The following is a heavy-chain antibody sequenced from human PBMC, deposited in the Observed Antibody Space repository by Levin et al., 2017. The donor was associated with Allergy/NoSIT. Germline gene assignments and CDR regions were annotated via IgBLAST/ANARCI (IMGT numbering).Heavy chain of an antibody. D-gene: IGHD6-13*01. CDR3: AKDRSNSWSFDY. CDR2: ISHDGTVE. V-gene: IGHV3-30*18. J-gene: IGHJ4*02. CDR1: GFSFRDYV. Sequence: LSLTCAASGFSFRDYVMHWVRQAPGKGLEWVARISHDGTVENYGDSVKGRFSISRDNSKNTLYVQMNSLRADDTAVYYCAKDRSNSWSFDYWGQGTLVTVSS.